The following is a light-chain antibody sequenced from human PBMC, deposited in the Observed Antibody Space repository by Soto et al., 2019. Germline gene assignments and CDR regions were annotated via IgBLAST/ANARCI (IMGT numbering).Light chain of an antibody. V-gene: IGLV1-51*01. CDR1: SSNIGNNY. CDR3: SSFVGPYTYV. Sequence: QSVLTQPPSVSAAPGQKVTISCSGSSSNIGNNYVSWYQQLPGTAPKLLIYDNNKRPSGIPDRFSGSKSGTSATLGITGLQTGDEADYYCSSFVGPYTYVFGTGTKLTVL. J-gene: IGLJ1*01. CDR2: DNN.